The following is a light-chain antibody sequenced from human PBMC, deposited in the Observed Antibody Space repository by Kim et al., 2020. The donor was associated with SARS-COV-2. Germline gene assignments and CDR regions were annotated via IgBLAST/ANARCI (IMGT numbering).Light chain of an antibody. CDR1: QSVKSN. CDR3: QQYNNWRT. CDR2: DAS. Sequence: SPGERATLSCRASQSVKSNLAWYQQKPGQAPRLLIYDASTRATGIPARFSGSGSGTEFTLTISSLQSEDFAAYYCQQYNNWRTFGQGTKVDIK. V-gene: IGKV3-15*01. J-gene: IGKJ1*01.